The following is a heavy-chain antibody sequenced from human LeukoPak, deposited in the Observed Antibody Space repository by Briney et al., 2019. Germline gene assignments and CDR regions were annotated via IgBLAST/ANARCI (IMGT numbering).Heavy chain of an antibody. CDR1: GFTFSSYW. CDR2: ISVSGGST. V-gene: IGHV3-23*01. D-gene: IGHD2-21*01. CDR3: AKTQYCGGDCYSYYFDY. Sequence: GGSLRLSCAASGFTFSSYWMHWVRQAPGRGGEWVSAISVSGGSTYYADSVKRRFTISRDNSTNTRYLQMNSLRAEDTAVYYCAKTQYCGGDCYSYYFDYWDQGTLVTVSS. J-gene: IGHJ4*02.